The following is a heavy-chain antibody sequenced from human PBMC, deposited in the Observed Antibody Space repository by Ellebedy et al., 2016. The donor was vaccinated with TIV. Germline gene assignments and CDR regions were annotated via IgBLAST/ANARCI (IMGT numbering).Heavy chain of an antibody. V-gene: IGHV3-7*03. Sequence: GGSLRLSCAASGFTFSSYWMIWVRQAPGKGLEWVANIKQDGSEKYYVDSVKGRFTISRDNSKNTLYLQMSSLRAEDTAVYYCAGGISVAGTSLGYWGQGTLVTVSS. CDR2: IKQDGSEK. D-gene: IGHD6-19*01. CDR1: GFTFSSYW. CDR3: AGGISVAGTSLGY. J-gene: IGHJ4*02.